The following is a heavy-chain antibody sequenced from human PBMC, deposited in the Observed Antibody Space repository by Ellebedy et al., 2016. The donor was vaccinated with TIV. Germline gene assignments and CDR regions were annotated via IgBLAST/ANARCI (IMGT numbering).Heavy chain of an antibody. Sequence: SETLSLTCTVPGGSIRSSNYHWAWVRQPPGKGLEWIGSIYYTGTTYYNPSLTSRVTIPVDPSKNQFSLKLSSVTAADTAVYYCARHVDGGYDLPFDYWGQGNMVTVSS. CDR1: GGSIRSSNYH. CDR3: ARHVDGGYDLPFDY. D-gene: IGHD5-12*01. V-gene: IGHV4-39*01. J-gene: IGHJ4*02. CDR2: IYYTGTT.